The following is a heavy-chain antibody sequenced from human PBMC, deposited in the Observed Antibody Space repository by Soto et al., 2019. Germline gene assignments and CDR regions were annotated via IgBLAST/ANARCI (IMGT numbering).Heavy chain of an antibody. CDR3: ARDTRGYSY. J-gene: IGHJ4*02. D-gene: IGHD5-12*01. CDR2: IKQDGSEK. V-gene: IGHV3-7*03. CDR1: GFTFSSYW. Sequence: PGGSLRLSCAASGFTFSSYWMSWVRQAPGKGLEGVANIKQDGSEKYYVDSVKGRFTISREKAKNSLYLQMNSLRAEDTAVYYCARDTRGYSYWGQGTLVTVYS.